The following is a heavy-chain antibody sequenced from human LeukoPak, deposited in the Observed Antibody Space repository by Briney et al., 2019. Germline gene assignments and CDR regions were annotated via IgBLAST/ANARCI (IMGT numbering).Heavy chain of an antibody. V-gene: IGHV5-51*01. CDR1: GYSFTSYW. CDR2: IYPGDSAT. D-gene: IGHD4-17*01. CDR3: TSTQTTADAFDI. Sequence: GESLKICCKGSGYSFTSYWIGWVRQMPGKGLEWMGIIYPGDSATRYSPSFQGQVTIAADTSISTAYLQWSSLKASDTAMYYCTSTQTTADAFDIWGQGTMVTVSS. J-gene: IGHJ3*02.